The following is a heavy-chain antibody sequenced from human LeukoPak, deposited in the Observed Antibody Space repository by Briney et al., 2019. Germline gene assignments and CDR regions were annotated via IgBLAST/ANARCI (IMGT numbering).Heavy chain of an antibody. CDR1: GGTFSSYA. Sequence: ASVKVSCKASGGTFSSYAISWVRQAPGQGLEWMGGIIPIFGTANYAQKFQGRVTITADESTSTAYMELSSLRSEDTAVYYCARDSREYCSSTSCYYREYYYYYMDVWGKGTTVTISS. CDR3: ARDSREYCSSTSCYYREYYYYYMDV. CDR2: IIPIFGTA. D-gene: IGHD2-2*01. J-gene: IGHJ6*03. V-gene: IGHV1-69*13.